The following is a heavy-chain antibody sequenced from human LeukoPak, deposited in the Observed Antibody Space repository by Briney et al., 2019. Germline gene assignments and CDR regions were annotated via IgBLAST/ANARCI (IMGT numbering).Heavy chain of an antibody. D-gene: IGHD6-13*01. V-gene: IGHV3-23*01. CDR1: GFAFSSYA. Sequence: PGGSLRLSCAASGFAFSSYAMSWVRQAPGKGLEWVSSIGGSGGSTYYEESVKGRFTISRDNSKNPLYMQMNSLRAEDTAVYYCTKEVAAAGYFDYWGQGTLVTVSS. CDR2: IGGSGGST. CDR3: TKEVAAAGYFDY. J-gene: IGHJ4*02.